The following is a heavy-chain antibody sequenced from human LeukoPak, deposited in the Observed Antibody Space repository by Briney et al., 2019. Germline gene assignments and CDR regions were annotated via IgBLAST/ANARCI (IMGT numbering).Heavy chain of an antibody. CDR1: GFTFGNHW. J-gene: IGHJ4*02. CDR2: IKYDGSEK. CDR3: SRSLDD. Sequence: GGSLRLSCAASGFTFGNHWMDWVRQAPGKGLEWVANIKYDGSEKYYVDSVKGRFTISRDNAKKLVYLEINSLRAEDTAVYYCSRSLDDWGQGTLVTVSS. V-gene: IGHV3-7*01.